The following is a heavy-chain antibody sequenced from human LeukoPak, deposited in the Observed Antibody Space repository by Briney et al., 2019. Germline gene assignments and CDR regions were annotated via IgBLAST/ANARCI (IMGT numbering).Heavy chain of an antibody. V-gene: IGHV4-39*01. J-gene: IGHJ2*01. CDR1: DGSMSSTDHF. Sequence: PSETLSLTCIVSDGSMSSTDHFWGWIRQPPGKGLEWIGSFYYTGTIFYSPSLESRGTISIDTSKNQFSLKIRSVTAADTAVYYCARQGVVPNKAGWYFDLWGRGALVPVSS. CDR2: FYYTGTI. CDR3: ARQGVVPNKAGWYFDL. D-gene: IGHD3-10*01.